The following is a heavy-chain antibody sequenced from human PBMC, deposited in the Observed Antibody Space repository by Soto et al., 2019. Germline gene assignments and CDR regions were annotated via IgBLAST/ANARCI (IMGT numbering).Heavy chain of an antibody. CDR1: GFTFSTYW. J-gene: IGHJ6*02. V-gene: IGHV3-7*01. Sequence: GGSLRLSCGASGFTFSTYWMTWVRQAPGKGLEWVANIKHDGSEKYYVESVKGRFTISRDKARNSLYLQMNSLRAEDTAVYYCASSRGVEWQPGGMDVWGQGTTVTVSS. CDR3: ASSRGVEWQPGGMDV. D-gene: IGHD3-3*01. CDR2: IKHDGSEK.